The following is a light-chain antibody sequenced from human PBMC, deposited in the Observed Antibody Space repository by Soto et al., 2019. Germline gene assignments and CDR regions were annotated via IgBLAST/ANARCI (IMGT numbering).Light chain of an antibody. J-gene: IGKJ4*01. V-gene: IGKV3-20*01. CDR1: QSVRSDY. Sequence: EIVLTQSPATLSLSPGDRATLSCRASQSVRSDYFAWYQQKPGQAPRVIIFGVSTRATAIPDRFSGIGSGRVFTLTISRLEPEDFALYYCQQYGNSPLTFGGGTKVDIK. CDR2: GVS. CDR3: QQYGNSPLT.